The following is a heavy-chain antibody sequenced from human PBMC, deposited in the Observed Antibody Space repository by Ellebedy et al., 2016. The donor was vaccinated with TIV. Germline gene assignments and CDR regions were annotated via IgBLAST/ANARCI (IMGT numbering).Heavy chain of an antibody. CDR3: ARMVDTATVPFDY. Sequence: ASVKVSXXASGYTFTGYYMHWVRQAPGQGLEWMGWISAYNGNTNYAQKLQGRVTMTTDTSTSTAYMELRSLRSDDTAVYYCARMVDTATVPFDYWGQGTLVTVSS. V-gene: IGHV1-18*04. J-gene: IGHJ4*02. CDR2: ISAYNGNT. CDR1: GYTFTGYY. D-gene: IGHD5-18*01.